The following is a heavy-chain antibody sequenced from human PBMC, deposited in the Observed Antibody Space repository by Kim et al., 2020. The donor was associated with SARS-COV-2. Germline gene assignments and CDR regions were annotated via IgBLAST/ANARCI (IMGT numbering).Heavy chain of an antibody. V-gene: IGHV7-4-1*02. CDR2: INTETGNP. CDR1: GYTFNDYG. J-gene: IGHJ4*02. D-gene: IGHD1-26*01. CDR3: ARGMDGGSSGGRRPFDY. Sequence: ASVKVSCKASGYTFNDYGLNWVRQAPGQGLEWMGWINTETGNPTYAQGFTGRFVFSLDTSVSTAYVQISSLAAADAAVYYCARGMDGGSSGGRRPFDYWGQGTLVTVSS.